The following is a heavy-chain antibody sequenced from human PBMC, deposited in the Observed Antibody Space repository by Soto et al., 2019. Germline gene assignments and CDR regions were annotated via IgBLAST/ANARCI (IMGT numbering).Heavy chain of an antibody. CDR1: GFTFSNAW. CDR2: IKSKTDGGTT. CDR3: TSPGYSSSWAKSFDY. D-gene: IGHD6-13*01. V-gene: IGHV3-15*01. J-gene: IGHJ4*02. Sequence: PGGSLRLSCAASGFTFSNAWTSWVRQAPGKGLEWVGRIKSKTDGGTTDYAAPVKGRFTISRDDSKNTLYLQMNSLKTEDTAVYYCTSPGYSSSWAKSFDYWGQGTLVTVSS.